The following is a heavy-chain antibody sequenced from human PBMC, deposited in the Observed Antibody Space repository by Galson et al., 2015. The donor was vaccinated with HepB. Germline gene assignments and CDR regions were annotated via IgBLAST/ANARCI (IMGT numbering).Heavy chain of an antibody. V-gene: IGHV1-69*10. CDR1: GGTFSSYA. D-gene: IGHD5-12*01. CDR3: ARVSEYSGYDSHWYFDY. Sequence: SVKVSCKASGGTFSSYAISWVRQAPGQGLEWMGGIIPILGIANYAQKFQGRVTITADKSTSTAYMELSSLRSEDTAVYYCARVSEYSGYDSHWYFDYWGQGTLVTVSS. J-gene: IGHJ4*02. CDR2: IIPILGIA.